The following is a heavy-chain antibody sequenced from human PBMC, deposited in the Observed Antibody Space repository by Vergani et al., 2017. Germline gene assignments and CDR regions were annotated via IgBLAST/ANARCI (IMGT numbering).Heavy chain of an antibody. CDR2: IYYSGST. CDR3: ARDLVVPAARRGAFDI. J-gene: IGHJ3*02. Sequence: QVQLQESGPGLVKPSETLSLTCTVSGGSVSSGSYYWSWIRQPAGKGLEWIGYIYYSGSTNYNPSLKSRVTISVDTSKNQFSLKLSSVTAADTAMYYCARDLVVPAARRGAFDIWGQGTMVTVSS. D-gene: IGHD2-2*01. V-gene: IGHV4-61*10. CDR1: GGSVSSGSYY.